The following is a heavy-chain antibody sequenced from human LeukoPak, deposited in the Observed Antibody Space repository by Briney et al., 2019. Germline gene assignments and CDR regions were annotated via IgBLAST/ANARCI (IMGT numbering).Heavy chain of an antibody. D-gene: IGHD3-3*01. Sequence: ASVKVSCKASGGTFSSYAISWVRQAPGQGLEWMGGFDPEDGETIYAQKFQGRVTMTEDTSTDTAYMELSSLRSEDTAVYYCATRQIFGVVITTPYDYWGQGTLVTVSS. CDR1: GGTFSSYA. V-gene: IGHV1-24*01. CDR2: FDPEDGET. J-gene: IGHJ4*02. CDR3: ATRQIFGVVITTPYDY.